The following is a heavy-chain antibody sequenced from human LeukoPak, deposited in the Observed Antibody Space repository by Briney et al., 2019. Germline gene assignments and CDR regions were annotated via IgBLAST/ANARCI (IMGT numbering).Heavy chain of an antibody. CDR3: ATSGYCSGGSCYSGAFDI. D-gene: IGHD2-15*01. CDR1: GFTLSSYS. Sequence: SGGSLRLSCAASGFTLSSYSMNWVRQAPGKGLEWVSSISSSSSYIYYADSVKGRFTISRDNAKNSLYLQMNSLRAEDTAVYYCATSGYCSGGSCYSGAFDIWGQGTMVTVSS. V-gene: IGHV3-21*01. J-gene: IGHJ3*02. CDR2: ISSSSSYI.